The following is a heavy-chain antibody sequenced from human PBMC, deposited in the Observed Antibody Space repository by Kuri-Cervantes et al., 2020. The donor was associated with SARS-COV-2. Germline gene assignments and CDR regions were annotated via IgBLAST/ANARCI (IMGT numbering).Heavy chain of an antibody. CDR3: ARGVVTPYNWFDP. V-gene: IGHV3-30*02. CDR2: IRYDGSNK. CDR1: GFTFSSYG. Sequence: GESLKISCAASGFTFSSYGMHWVRQAPGKGLEWVAFIRYDGSNKYYADSVKGRFTISRDNSKNTLYLQMNSLRAEDTAVYYCARGVVTPYNWFDPWGQGTLVTVSS. D-gene: IGHD2-21*02. J-gene: IGHJ5*02.